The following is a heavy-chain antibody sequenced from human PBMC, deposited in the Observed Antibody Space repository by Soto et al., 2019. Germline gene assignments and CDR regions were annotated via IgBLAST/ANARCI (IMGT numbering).Heavy chain of an antibody. Sequence: PGGSLILSCAASGVTVSSSQMTWVRQAPGKALEWVSVIFIGGTTQYAVSVKGRFTISRDNAKNSLYLQMNSLGAEDAAVYYCARVGYNYRSRDSRGAMDFCGQGTTVTVSS. V-gene: IGHV3-53*01. D-gene: IGHD5-12*01. CDR1: GVTVSSSQ. CDR2: IFIGGTT. CDR3: ARVGYNYRSRDSRGAMDF. J-gene: IGHJ6*02.